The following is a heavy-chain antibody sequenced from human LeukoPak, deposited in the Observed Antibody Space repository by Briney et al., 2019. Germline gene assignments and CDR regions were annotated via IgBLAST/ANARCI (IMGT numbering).Heavy chain of an antibody. D-gene: IGHD6-13*01. CDR1: GGSIKGHY. J-gene: IGHJ4*02. V-gene: IGHV4-59*11. Sequence: SETLSLTCTVSGGSIKGHYWSWIRQPPGKGLEWIGYVFNGGITCYNPSLKSRVTMSVDTSRDQFSLRLSSVTAADTAIYYCASRPADSTWYGVFDYWSQGTLVTVSS. CDR2: VFNGGIT. CDR3: ASRPADSTWYGVFDY.